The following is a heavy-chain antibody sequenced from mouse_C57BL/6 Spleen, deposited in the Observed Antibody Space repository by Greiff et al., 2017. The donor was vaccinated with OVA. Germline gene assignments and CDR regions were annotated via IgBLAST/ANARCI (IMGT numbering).Heavy chain of an antibody. CDR3: AREHGYYGSSPLYAMDY. Sequence: EVMLVESGGGLVKPGGSLKLSCAASGFTFSSYAMSWVRQTPEKRLEWVATISDGGSYTYYPDNVKGRFTISRDNAKNNLYLQMSHLKSEDTAMYYCAREHGYYGSSPLYAMDYWGQGTSVTVSS. D-gene: IGHD1-1*01. CDR2: ISDGGSYT. V-gene: IGHV5-4*01. J-gene: IGHJ4*01. CDR1: GFTFSSYA.